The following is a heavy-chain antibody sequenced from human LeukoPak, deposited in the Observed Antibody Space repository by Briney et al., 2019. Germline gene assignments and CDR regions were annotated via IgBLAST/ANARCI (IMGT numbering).Heavy chain of an antibody. D-gene: IGHD6-19*01. CDR2: INAGNGNT. V-gene: IGHV1-3*01. J-gene: IGHJ4*02. CDR1: GYTFTSYA. Sequence: ASVKVSCKASGYTFTSYAMHWVRQAPGQRLEWMGWINAGNGNTKYSQKFHGRVTITRDTSASTAYMELSSLRSEDTAVYYCARYGDIAVAGTSRAFGYWGQGTLVTVSS. CDR3: ARYGDIAVAGTSRAFGY.